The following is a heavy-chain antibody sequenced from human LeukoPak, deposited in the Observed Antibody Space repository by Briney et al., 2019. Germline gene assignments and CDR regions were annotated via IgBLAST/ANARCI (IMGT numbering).Heavy chain of an antibody. V-gene: IGHV1-2*02. Sequence: ASVKVPRKASGYTFTGYYMHWVRQAPGQGLEWMGWINPTSGDTNYVQKFQGRVIMTRDTSISTAYMELSRVTSDDTAVYYCARGDGDGPARRAFDIWGQGTMVTVSS. CDR2: INPTSGDT. D-gene: IGHD7-27*01. CDR1: GYTFTGYY. J-gene: IGHJ3*02. CDR3: ARGDGDGPARRAFDI.